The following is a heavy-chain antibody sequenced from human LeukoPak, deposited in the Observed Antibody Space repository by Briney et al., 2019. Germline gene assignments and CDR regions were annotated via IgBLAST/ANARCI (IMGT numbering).Heavy chain of an antibody. Sequence: SETLSLTCAVYGGSFSGYYWGWIRQPPGKGLEWTGSIYHSGSTYYNPSLKSRVTISVDTSKNQFSLKLSSVTAADTAVYYCARVPATGYYYYMDVWGKGTTVTVSS. CDR1: GGSFSGYY. V-gene: IGHV4-38-2*01. D-gene: IGHD1-14*01. J-gene: IGHJ6*03. CDR3: ARVPATGYYYYMDV. CDR2: IYHSGST.